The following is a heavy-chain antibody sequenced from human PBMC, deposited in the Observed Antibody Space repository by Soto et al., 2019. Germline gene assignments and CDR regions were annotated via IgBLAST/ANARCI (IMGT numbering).Heavy chain of an antibody. CDR1: GYSYRSYD. Sequence: QVQLVQSGAEVKKPGASVKVSCKGSGYSYRSYDINWVRQGHGQGLEWMGWVHPETGSTGYAQRFQGRFSMTSENSTKTTSMDLIDLTGGDPAVYCCARVRVPADWLDPWGQGTLVTVSS. CDR3: ARVRVPADWLDP. J-gene: IGHJ5*02. CDR2: VHPETGST. V-gene: IGHV1-8*02.